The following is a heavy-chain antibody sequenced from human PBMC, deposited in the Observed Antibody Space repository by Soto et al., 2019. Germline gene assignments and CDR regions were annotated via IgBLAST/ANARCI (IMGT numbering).Heavy chain of an antibody. CDR1: GFTFSSYS. Sequence: GGSLRLSCAASGFTFSSYSMNWVRQAPGRGLGWVSYISSSTSTIYYADSVKGRFTISRDNAKNSLYLQMNSLRAEDTAVYYCARDLYGDYIFDYWGQGTLVTVSS. J-gene: IGHJ4*02. CDR2: ISSSTSTI. CDR3: ARDLYGDYIFDY. V-gene: IGHV3-48*01. D-gene: IGHD4-17*01.